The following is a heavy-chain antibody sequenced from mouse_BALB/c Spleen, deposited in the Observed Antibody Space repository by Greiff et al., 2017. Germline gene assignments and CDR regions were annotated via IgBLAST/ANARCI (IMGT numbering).Heavy chain of an antibody. D-gene: IGHD2-4*01. Sequence: QVQLQQPGAELVKPGASVKLSCKASGYTFTSYYMYWVKQRPGQGLEWIGGINPSNGGTNFNEKFKSKATLTVDKSSSTAYMQLSSLTSEDSAVYYCTRRRAVYYNYDGGYYYAMDYWGQGTSVTVSS. CDR3: TRRRAVYYNYDGGYYYAMDY. J-gene: IGHJ4*01. CDR1: GYTFTSYY. CDR2: INPSNGGT. V-gene: IGHV1S81*02.